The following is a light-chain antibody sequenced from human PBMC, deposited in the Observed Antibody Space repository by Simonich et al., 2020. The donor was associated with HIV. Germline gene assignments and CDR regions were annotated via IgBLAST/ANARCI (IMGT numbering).Light chain of an antibody. V-gene: IGKV1-5*03. J-gene: IGKJ1*01. Sequence: IQLTQSPSYLSASVGNRVTITCRASQSIIRWLAWYQQKPGKAPKLLFYKASSLESGVPSRFSGSGSGTDFTLTISSLQPEDFATYYCLQDYNYPRTFGQGTKVEIK. CDR3: LQDYNYPRT. CDR2: KAS. CDR1: QSIIRW.